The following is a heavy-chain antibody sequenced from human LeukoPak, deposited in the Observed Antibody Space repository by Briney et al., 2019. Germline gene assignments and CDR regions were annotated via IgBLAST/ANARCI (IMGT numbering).Heavy chain of an antibody. D-gene: IGHD6-6*01. CDR2: MSINSGLK. CDR1: GFTFSSYS. J-gene: IGHJ4*02. V-gene: IGHV3-21*01. CDR3: AREFEYRTSGAGY. Sequence: GGSLRLSCAASGFTFSSYSMNWVRQAPGKGLEWVSSMSINSGLKYHADSVKGRFTISRDNAKNSLYLQMNSLRAEDTAVYYCAREFEYRTSGAGYWGQGTLVTVTS.